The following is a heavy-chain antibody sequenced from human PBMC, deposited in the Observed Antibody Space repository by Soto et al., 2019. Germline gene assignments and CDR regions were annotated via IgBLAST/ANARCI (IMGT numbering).Heavy chain of an antibody. Sequence: QVQLVQSGAEVKKPGSSVKVSCKASGGTFSSYSITWVRQAPGQGLEWMGRIIPIRGIANYAQKFQGRVTINADISTTTGYMEVNSLRSEDTAVYYCARGYCSSTSCYSGWFDPWGQGTLVTVSS. J-gene: IGHJ5*02. D-gene: IGHD2-2*01. CDR3: ARGYCSSTSCYSGWFDP. V-gene: IGHV1-69*02. CDR2: IIPIRGIA. CDR1: GGTFSSYS.